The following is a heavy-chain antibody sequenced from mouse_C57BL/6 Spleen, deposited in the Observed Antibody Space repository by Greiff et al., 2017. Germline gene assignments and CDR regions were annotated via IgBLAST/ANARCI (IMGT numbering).Heavy chain of an antibody. Sequence: EVKLVESGGDLVKPGGSLKLSCAASGFTFSSYGMSWVRQTPDKRLEWVATISSGGSYTYYPDSVKGRFTISRDNAKNTLYLQMSSLKSEDTAMYYCARHDGYYGYAMDYWGQGTSVTVSS. J-gene: IGHJ4*01. CDR1: GFTFSSYG. D-gene: IGHD2-3*01. CDR3: ARHDGYYGYAMDY. CDR2: ISSGGSYT. V-gene: IGHV5-6*02.